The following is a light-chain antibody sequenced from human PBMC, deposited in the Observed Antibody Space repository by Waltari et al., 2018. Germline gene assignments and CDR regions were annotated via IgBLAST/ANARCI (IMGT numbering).Light chain of an antibody. Sequence: EIVMTQSPATLSVSPGERATLSCRASQSVSSNLAWYQQKPGQAPRLLIYGASTRATGIPARFSGSGSVTEFTLTISSLQSEDFAVYYCQQYNNWPPMYTFGQGTKLDIK. J-gene: IGKJ2*01. CDR3: QQYNNWPPMYT. CDR2: GAS. V-gene: IGKV3-15*01. CDR1: QSVSSN.